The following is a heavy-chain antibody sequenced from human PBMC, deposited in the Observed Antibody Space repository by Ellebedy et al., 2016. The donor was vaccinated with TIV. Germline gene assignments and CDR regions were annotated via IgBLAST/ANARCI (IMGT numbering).Heavy chain of an antibody. V-gene: IGHV3-21*06. Sequence: GESLKISCVASGFTFSNYNMNWVRQSPGKGLEWVSSIRSTGSDKYYAESVKGRFTISRDNAQDTPFLQMNSLRAEDTAVYFCSRGWSTPDSWGQGTLVIVSS. D-gene: IGHD2-15*01. CDR1: GFTFSNYN. CDR2: IRSTGSDK. J-gene: IGHJ4*02. CDR3: SRGWSTPDS.